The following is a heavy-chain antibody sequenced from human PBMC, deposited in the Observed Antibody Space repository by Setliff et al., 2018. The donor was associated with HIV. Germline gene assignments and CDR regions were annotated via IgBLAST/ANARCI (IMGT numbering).Heavy chain of an antibody. CDR2: ISSSGSTI. V-gene: IGHV3-11*04. CDR1: GFTFSDFY. CDR3: AKDARDVVWAAAIDYFDY. J-gene: IGHJ4*02. D-gene: IGHD2-2*01. Sequence: PGGSLRLSCAASGFTFSDFYMSWIRQAPGKGLEWVSYISSSGSTIYYSDSVRGRFTISRDNAKNSLYLQMNSLRAEDTAVYYCAKDARDVVWAAAIDYFDYWGQGTLVTVSS.